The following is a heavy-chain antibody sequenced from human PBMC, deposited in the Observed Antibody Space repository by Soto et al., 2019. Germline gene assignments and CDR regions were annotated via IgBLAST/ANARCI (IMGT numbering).Heavy chain of an antibody. V-gene: IGHV4-4*07. D-gene: IGHD1-1*01. J-gene: IGHJ5*02. CDR1: GSSISGYY. CDR3: VRDGTKTLRDWLDP. Sequence: PXETLSLTCTVSGSSISGYYWSWIRRSAGKGLEWIGRIYATGTTDYNPSLKSRVMMSVDTSKKQFSLKLRSVTAADTAVYYCVRDGTKTLRDWLDPWGQGISVTV. CDR2: IYATGTT.